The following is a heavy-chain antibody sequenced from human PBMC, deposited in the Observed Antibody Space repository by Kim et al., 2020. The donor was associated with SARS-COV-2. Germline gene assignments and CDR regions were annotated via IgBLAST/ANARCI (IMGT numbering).Heavy chain of an antibody. CDR1: GFNFNSYS. CDR2: ISSSSNTV. V-gene: IGHV3-48*02. J-gene: IGHJ6*02. Sequence: GGSLRLSCTVSGFNFNSYSMNWVRQAPGKGLEWVSYISSSSNTVYYAGSVRGRFTISRDNAKNSLFLQMNSLRDEDTAVYYCARCPLSMTMVRGMITTTLFYYSNMDAWGQGTTATASS. D-gene: IGHD3-10*01. CDR3: ARCPLSMTMVRGMITTTLFYYSNMDA.